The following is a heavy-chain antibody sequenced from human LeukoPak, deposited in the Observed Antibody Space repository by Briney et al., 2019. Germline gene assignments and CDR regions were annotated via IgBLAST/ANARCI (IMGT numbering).Heavy chain of an antibody. J-gene: IGHJ4*02. CDR3: ARRPATRRGKTFDY. V-gene: IGHV4-4*02. CDR1: GGSISSGNW. Sequence: KTSGTLSLTCAVSGGSISSGNWWSWVRQPPGKGLEWIGEIYHSGSTNYNPSLKSRVTISVDKSKNQFSLKLSSVTAADTAVYYCARRPATRRGKTFDYWGRGTLVTVSS. CDR2: IYHSGST. D-gene: IGHD3-10*01.